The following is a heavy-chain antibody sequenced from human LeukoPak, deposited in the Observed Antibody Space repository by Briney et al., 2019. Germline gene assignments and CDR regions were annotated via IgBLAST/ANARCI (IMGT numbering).Heavy chain of an antibody. CDR2: ISYDGYYK. V-gene: IGHV3-30-3*02. CDR3: ASAGAVTDSFVH. CDR1: GFTFRTY. D-gene: IGHD4-17*01. J-gene: IGHJ5*02. Sequence: GRSLTLSCAASGFTFRTYMHWVRQAPGKGLEWVASISYDGYYKYYAESVKGPFIISRDNSKNTLYLQINSLRADDTAVYYCASAGAVTDSFVHWGEGTLVIVSS.